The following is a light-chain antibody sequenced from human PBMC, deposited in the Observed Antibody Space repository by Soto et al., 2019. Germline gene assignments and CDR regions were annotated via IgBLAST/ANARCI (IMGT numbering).Light chain of an antibody. CDR2: DVS. Sequence: QSALTQPASVSGSPGQSITISCTGTSSDAGGYNFVSWYQQHPGIAPKLMIYDVSNRPSGVSNRFSGSKSGNTASLTISGLQAEDEAYYYCSSYTTSSVVFGGGTKLTVL. V-gene: IGLV2-14*03. CDR1: SSDAGGYNF. J-gene: IGLJ3*02. CDR3: SSYTTSSVV.